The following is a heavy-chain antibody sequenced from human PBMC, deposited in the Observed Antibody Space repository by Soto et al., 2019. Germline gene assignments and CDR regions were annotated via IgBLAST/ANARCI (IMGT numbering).Heavy chain of an antibody. CDR2: IYYSGST. CDR3: ATSLPRLGGEDDNYFDY. CDR1: GGSISSYY. V-gene: IGHV4-59*01. D-gene: IGHD1-1*01. Sequence: SETLSLTCTVSGGSISSYYWSWIRQPPGKGLEWIGYIYYSGSTNYNPSLKSRVTISVDTSKNQFSLKLSSVTAADTAVYYCATSLPRLGGEDDNYFDYWGQGTLVTVSS. J-gene: IGHJ4*02.